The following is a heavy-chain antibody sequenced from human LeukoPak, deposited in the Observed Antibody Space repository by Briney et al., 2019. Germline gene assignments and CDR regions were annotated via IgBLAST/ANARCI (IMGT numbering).Heavy chain of an antibody. CDR3: ARLRATTVTTGYFDY. Sequence: GGSLRLSCAASGFTFSDYYMSWIRQAPGKGLEWVSYISSSGSTIYYADSVKGRFTISRDNAKNSLYPQMNSLRVEDTAVYYCARLRATTVTTGYFDYWGQGTLVTVSS. CDR1: GFTFSDYY. J-gene: IGHJ4*02. CDR2: ISSSGSTI. V-gene: IGHV3-11*01. D-gene: IGHD4-11*01.